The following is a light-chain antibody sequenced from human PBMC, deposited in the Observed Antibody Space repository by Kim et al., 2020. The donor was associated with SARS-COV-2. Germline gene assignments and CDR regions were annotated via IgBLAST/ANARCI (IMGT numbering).Light chain of an antibody. CDR1: SLRSYY. V-gene: IGLV3-19*01. CDR3: NSRDSSGNHWV. Sequence: VWGQTVRITCQGDSLRSYYASWYQQKPGQAPVLVIYGKNNRPSGIPDRFSGSSSGNTASLTITGAQAEDEADYYCNSRDSSGNHWVFGGGTKLTVL. J-gene: IGLJ3*02. CDR2: GKN.